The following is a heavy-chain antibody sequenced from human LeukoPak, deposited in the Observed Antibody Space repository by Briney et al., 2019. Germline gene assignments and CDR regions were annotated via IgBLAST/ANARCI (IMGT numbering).Heavy chain of an antibody. CDR2: ISAYNGNT. J-gene: IGHJ4*02. CDR3: ARDRPRGVLMVYATFDY. V-gene: IGHV1-18*01. D-gene: IGHD2-8*01. CDR1: GYTFTSYG. Sequence: ASVNVSCKASGYTFTSYGISWVRQAPGQGLEWMGWISAYNGNTNYAQKLQGRVTMTTDTSTSTAYMELRSLRSDDTAVYYCARDRPRGVLMVYATFDYWGQGTLVTVSS.